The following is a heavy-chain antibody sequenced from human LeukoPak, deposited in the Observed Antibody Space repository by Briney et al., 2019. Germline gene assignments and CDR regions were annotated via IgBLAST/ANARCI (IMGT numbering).Heavy chain of an antibody. J-gene: IGHJ4*02. CDR3: ARASSGSYYDSGY. D-gene: IGHD1-26*01. V-gene: IGHV1-8*01. Sequence: GASVKVSCKSSGYTFTSYDINWVRQATGQGLEWMGWMNPNSGNTRYAQKLQGRVTMTRNTSISQAYMELSSLRSEDTALYYGARASSGSYYDSGYWGQGTLVTVSS. CDR2: MNPNSGNT. CDR1: GYTFTSYD.